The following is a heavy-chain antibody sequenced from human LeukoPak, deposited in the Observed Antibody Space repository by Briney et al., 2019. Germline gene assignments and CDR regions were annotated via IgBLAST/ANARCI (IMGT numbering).Heavy chain of an antibody. D-gene: IGHD3-10*01. CDR3: AKGSDPFRWFGEFNVKLPRPIRHYYFDS. V-gene: IGHV1-69*06. CDR2: IIPIFGTA. J-gene: IGHJ4*02. CDR1: GGTFSSYA. Sequence: SVKVSCKASGGTFSSYAISWVRQAPGQGLEWTGGIIPIFGTANYAQKFQGRVTITADKSTSTAYMELSSLRSEDTAVYYCAKGSDPFRWFGEFNVKLPRPIRHYYFDSWGQGTLVTVSS.